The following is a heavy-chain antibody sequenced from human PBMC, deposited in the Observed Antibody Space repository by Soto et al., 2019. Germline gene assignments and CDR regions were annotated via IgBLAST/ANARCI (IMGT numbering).Heavy chain of an antibody. D-gene: IGHD2-15*01. CDR3: AKDRISEDIVVEGYFDY. CDR1: GFTFSSYA. CDR2: ISYDGSNK. J-gene: IGHJ4*02. V-gene: IGHV3-30-3*01. Sequence: PGGSLRLSCAASGFTFSSYATHWVRQAPGKGLEWVAVISYDGSNKYYADSVKGRFTISRDNSKNTLYLQMNSLRAEDTAVYYCAKDRISEDIVVEGYFDYWGQGTLVTVSS.